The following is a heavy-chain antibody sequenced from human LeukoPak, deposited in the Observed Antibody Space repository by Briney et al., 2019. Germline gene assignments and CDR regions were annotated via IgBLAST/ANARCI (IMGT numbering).Heavy chain of an antibody. CDR1: GYSFTSYW. J-gene: IGHJ4*02. V-gene: IGHV5-51*01. CDR3: ARGFENGDFYFDY. D-gene: IGHD4-17*01. CDR2: IYPGDSDT. Sequence: GESLNLSCKGSGYSFTSYWIGWVRQMPGKGLEWMGIIYPGDSDTRYSPSFQGQDTISADKSIRTAYLQWSSLKASDTAMYYCARGFENGDFYFDYWGQGTLVTVSS.